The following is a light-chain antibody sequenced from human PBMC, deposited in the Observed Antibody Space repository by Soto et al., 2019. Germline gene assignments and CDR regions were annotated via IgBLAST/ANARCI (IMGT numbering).Light chain of an antibody. CDR3: IQTLQTPYT. CDR2: LVS. CDR1: QSLLHSDGDNY. J-gene: IGKJ3*01. V-gene: IGKV2-28*01. Sequence: DIVMTQSPLSLPVTPGEPASISCKSSQSLLHSDGDNYLEWYVQKAGQSPQLLIYLVSHRASGVPDRLSGSGSGTDFTMKISKVEADDVGVYYCIQTLQTPYTFGPGTKVEIK.